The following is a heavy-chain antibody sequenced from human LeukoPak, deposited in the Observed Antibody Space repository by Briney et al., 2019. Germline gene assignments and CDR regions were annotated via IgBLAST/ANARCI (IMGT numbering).Heavy chain of an antibody. V-gene: IGHV5-51*01. J-gene: IGHJ4*02. CDR1: GYIFTNYW. CDR3: ARPYNNAKMNFDY. CDR2: IFPGDSDT. Sequence: GESLKISCKGSGYIFTNYWIGWVRQLPGKGLEWMGIIFPGDSDTRYSPSFQGQVTISADKTISTAYLQWSSLQASDTAMYYCARPYNNAKMNFDYWGQGTLVTVSS. D-gene: IGHD1-1*01.